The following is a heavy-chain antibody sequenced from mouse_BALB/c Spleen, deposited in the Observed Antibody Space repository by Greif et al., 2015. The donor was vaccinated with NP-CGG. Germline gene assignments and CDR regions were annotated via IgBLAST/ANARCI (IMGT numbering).Heavy chain of an antibody. J-gene: IGHJ3*01. Sequence: QVQLQQSGAELVRPGTSVKMSCKGAGDTLTNYGIGGVKQRPGHGLEWIGDIYPGGGYTNYNEKFKGKATLTADTSSSTAFMQLSSLTSEYSAIYYCARGGLLRLLRAWFAYWGQGTLVTVSA. D-gene: IGHD1-2*01. CDR3: ARGGLLRLLRAWFAY. CDR2: IYPGGGYT. CDR1: GDTLTNYG. V-gene: IGHV1-63*02.